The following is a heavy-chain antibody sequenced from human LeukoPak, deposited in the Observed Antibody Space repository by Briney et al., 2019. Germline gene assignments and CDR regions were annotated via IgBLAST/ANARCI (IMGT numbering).Heavy chain of an antibody. CDR1: GFTFSDYY. V-gene: IGHV3-11*04. Sequence: PGGSLRLSCAASGFTFSDYYMSWIRQAPGKGLEWVSYISSGGRTIYYADSVKGRFTMSRDNAKNSLYLQMNSLRAEDTAVYYCTRDRGWQQFDYWGQGTLVTVSS. J-gene: IGHJ4*02. CDR3: TRDRGWQQFDY. D-gene: IGHD5-24*01. CDR2: ISSGGRTI.